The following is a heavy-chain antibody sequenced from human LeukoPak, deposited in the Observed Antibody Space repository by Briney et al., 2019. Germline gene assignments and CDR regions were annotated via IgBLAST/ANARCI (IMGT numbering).Heavy chain of an antibody. CDR1: GFTFTNHW. CDR2: IKEDGSEK. J-gene: IGHJ5*02. D-gene: IGHD3-3*02. Sequence: GGSLRLSCAASGFTFTNHWMNWVRQAPGKGLEWVANIKEDGSEKYYVDSVKGRFTVSRDNVKNSLFLQMNSLRVEDTAVYYCAKSGSSVFWSWGQGTQVTVSS. V-gene: IGHV3-7*03. CDR3: AKSGSSVFWS.